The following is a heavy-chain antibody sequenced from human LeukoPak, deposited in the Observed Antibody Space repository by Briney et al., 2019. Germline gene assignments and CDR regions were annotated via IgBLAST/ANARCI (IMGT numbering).Heavy chain of an antibody. CDR2: IYNSGTP. Sequence: KSSETLSLTCSVSGGSIGSNVYYGAWIRQPPGKGLEWIGSIYNSGTPYYNPSLKSRVTISLDTSNNQFFLRLTSVTAADTAVYFCARVPENSGWYGDYHHFYMDVWGKGTTVTVSS. CDR1: GGSIGSNVYY. D-gene: IGHD6-19*01. CDR3: ARVPENSGWYGDYHHFYMDV. J-gene: IGHJ6*03. V-gene: IGHV4-39*07.